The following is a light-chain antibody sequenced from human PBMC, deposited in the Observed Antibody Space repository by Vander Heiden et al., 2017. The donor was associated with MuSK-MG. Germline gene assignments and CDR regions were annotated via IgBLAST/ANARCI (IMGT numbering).Light chain of an antibody. CDR2: AAC. CDR3: QQNDSYPRT. Sequence: IRMTQSPSSFSASTVDRVTIACRASQGISSYLSWYQQKPVKAPKLLVYAACTLQSGVPSKFSGSGSGTDFTLTISCLQSEDFATYYCQQNDSYPRTFGGGTKVEIK. V-gene: IGKV1-8*01. J-gene: IGKJ4*01. CDR1: QGISSY.